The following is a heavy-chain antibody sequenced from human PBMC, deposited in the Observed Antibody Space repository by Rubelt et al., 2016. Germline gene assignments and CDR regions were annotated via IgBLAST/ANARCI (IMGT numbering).Heavy chain of an antibody. Sequence: FSDYWIIWVRQTPGTGLEWMGKIDPSDSYIKYSPSSQGHVTISIDRSASSVYLQWSSLKASDTARYYCARQSHGGNSAHFDSWGQGTLITVSS. CDR2: IDPSDSYI. D-gene: IGHD4-23*01. CDR3: ARQSHGGNSAHFDS. J-gene: IGHJ4*02. CDR1: FSDYW. V-gene: IGHV5-10-1*01.